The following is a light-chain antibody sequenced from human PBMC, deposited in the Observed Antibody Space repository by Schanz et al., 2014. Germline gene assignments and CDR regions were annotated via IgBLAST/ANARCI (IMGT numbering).Light chain of an antibody. J-gene: IGKJ1*01. Sequence: DIVMTQSPDSLAVSLGERATIDCKSSQSVLYTSNNKNYLAWYQHKPGQPPKLLLYWASIRESGVPDRFTGSGSGTHFTLTISSLQAEDVAVYYCQHYYSEGRTFGQGTKVELK. V-gene: IGKV4-1*01. CDR3: QHYYSEGRT. CDR1: QSVLYTSNNKNY. CDR2: WAS.